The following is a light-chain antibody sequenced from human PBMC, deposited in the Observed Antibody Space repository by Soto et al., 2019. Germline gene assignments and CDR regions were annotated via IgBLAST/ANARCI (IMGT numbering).Light chain of an antibody. V-gene: IGLV1-44*01. J-gene: IGLJ2*01. Sequence: QSVLTQPPSASGTPGQRVTISCSGSSSNIRSNTVNWYQQLPGTAPKLLIYSNDQRPSGVPDRFSGSKSGTSASLAINGLQSEDEADYYCAAWDYSLNGRVFGGGTKLTVL. CDR2: SND. CDR1: SSNIRSNT. CDR3: AAWDYSLNGRV.